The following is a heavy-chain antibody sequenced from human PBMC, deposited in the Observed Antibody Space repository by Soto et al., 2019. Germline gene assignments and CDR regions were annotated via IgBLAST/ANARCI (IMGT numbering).Heavy chain of an antibody. CDR2: ISASDGST. CDR1: GYAFSFG. J-gene: IGHJ4*02. D-gene: IGHD3-10*01. Sequence: ASVKVSCKASGYAFSFGFSWVRQAPGQGLEWMGWISASDGSTNSASKFRGRISMTTDTSTHTAYLDLLSLTSDDTAMYFCATYYFGSGSYYRFDNWGQGTRVTISS. V-gene: IGHV1-18*01. CDR3: ATYYFGSGSYYRFDN.